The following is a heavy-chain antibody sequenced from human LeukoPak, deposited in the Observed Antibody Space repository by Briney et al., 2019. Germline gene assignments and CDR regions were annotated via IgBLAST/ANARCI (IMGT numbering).Heavy chain of an antibody. J-gene: IGHJ5*02. D-gene: IGHD2-21*02. V-gene: IGHV4-34*01. CDR3: ARPSYCGGDCGFDP. Sequence: SETLSLTCAVYGGSFSGYYWSWIRQPPGKGLEWIGEINHSGSTNYNSSLKSRVTISVDTSKNQFSLKLSSVTAADTAVYYCARPSYCGGDCGFDPWGQGTLVTVSS. CDR2: INHSGST. CDR1: GGSFSGYY.